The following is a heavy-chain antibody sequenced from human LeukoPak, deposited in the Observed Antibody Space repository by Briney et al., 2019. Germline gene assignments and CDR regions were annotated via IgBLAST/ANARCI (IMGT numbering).Heavy chain of an antibody. CDR1: EFTFSGSA. CDR3: TGNYYGSGSYADFDY. D-gene: IGHD3-10*01. CDR2: IRSTANGYAT. V-gene: IGHV3-73*01. J-gene: IGHJ4*02. Sequence: GGSLRLSCAASEFTFSGSALHWVRQASGKGLEWVGRIRSTANGYATAYAASVKGRFTISRDDSKNTAYLQMDSLKTEDTAVYYCTGNYYGSGSYADFDYWGQGTLVTVSS.